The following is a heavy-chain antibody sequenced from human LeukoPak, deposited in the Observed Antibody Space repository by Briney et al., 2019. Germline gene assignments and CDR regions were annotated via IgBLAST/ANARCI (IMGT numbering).Heavy chain of an antibody. Sequence: PSETLSLICTVSGYSISSGYYWGWIRQPPGKGLEWIGSIYHSGSTYYNPSLKSRVTISVDTSKNQFSLKLSSVTAADTAVYYCARVVAAAKNYYYYYMDVWGKGTTVTVSS. V-gene: IGHV4-38-2*02. CDR1: GYSISSGYY. J-gene: IGHJ6*03. CDR3: ARVVAAAKNYYYYYMDV. D-gene: IGHD6-13*01. CDR2: IYHSGST.